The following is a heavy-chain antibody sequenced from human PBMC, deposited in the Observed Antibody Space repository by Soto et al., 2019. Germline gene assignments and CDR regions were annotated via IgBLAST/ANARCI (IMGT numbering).Heavy chain of an antibody. Sequence: PGGSLRLSCAASGFTFSNYAIHWVRQAPGKGLEWVAFISYDGSNKHYADSVKGRFTISRDNSKNTLYLQMNSLRAEDTAVYYCARDRFSSGLPVAGTPGYWGQGTLVTVSS. D-gene: IGHD6-19*01. CDR1: GFTFSNYA. V-gene: IGHV3-30-3*01. CDR3: ARDRFSSGLPVAGTPGY. CDR2: ISYDGSNK. J-gene: IGHJ4*02.